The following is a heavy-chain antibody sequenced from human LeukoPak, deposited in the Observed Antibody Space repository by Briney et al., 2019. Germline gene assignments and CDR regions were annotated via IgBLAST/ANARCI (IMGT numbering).Heavy chain of an antibody. CDR2: IYYSGST. J-gene: IGHJ6*02. CDR3: ARGPYYYDSSGYYPSNAYGMDV. CDR1: GGSISSYY. Sequence: SETLSLTCTVSGGSISSYYWSWIRQPPGKGLEWIGYIYYSGSTNYNPSLKSRVTISVDTSKNQFSLKLSSVTAADTAVYYCARGPYYYDSSGYYPSNAYGMDVWGQGTTVTVSS. V-gene: IGHV4-59*01. D-gene: IGHD3-22*01.